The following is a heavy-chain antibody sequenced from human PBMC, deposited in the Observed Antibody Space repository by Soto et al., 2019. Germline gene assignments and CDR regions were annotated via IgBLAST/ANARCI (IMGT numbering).Heavy chain of an antibody. Sequence: SETLSLTCTVSGGSISSYYWSWIRQPPGKGLEWIGYIYYSGSTNYNPSLKSRVTISVDTSKNQFSLKLSSVTAADTAVYYCARERYSSSWYGNWFDPWGQGTLVPVSS. D-gene: IGHD6-13*01. J-gene: IGHJ5*02. V-gene: IGHV4-59*01. CDR3: ARERYSSSWYGNWFDP. CDR2: IYYSGST. CDR1: GGSISSYY.